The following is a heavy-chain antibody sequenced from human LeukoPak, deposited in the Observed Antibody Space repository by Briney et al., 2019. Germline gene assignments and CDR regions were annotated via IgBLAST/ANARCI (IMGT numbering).Heavy chain of an antibody. Sequence: ASVKVSCKASGYTFTSYDINWVRQATGQGLEWMGWMNPNSGNTGYAQKSQGRVTMTRNTSISTAYMELSSLRSEDTAVYYCARGYTTKQRYDFWSGYYTGRIGDLDYWGQGTLVTVSS. V-gene: IGHV1-8*01. CDR2: MNPNSGNT. CDR1: GYTFTSYD. CDR3: ARGYTTKQRYDFWSGYYTGRIGDLDY. J-gene: IGHJ4*02. D-gene: IGHD3-3*01.